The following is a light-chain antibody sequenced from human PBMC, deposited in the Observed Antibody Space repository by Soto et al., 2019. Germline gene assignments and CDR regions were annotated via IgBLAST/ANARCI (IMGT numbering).Light chain of an antibody. CDR3: SSYAGSNMV. Sequence: QSALPQPPSASGSPGQSVTISCTGTSSDVGGYNYVSWYQQHPGKAPKLMIYEVSKRPSGVPDRFSGSKSGNTASLTGSGLQAEDEADYFCSSYAGSNMVFGGGTKLTVL. CDR1: SSDVGGYNY. V-gene: IGLV2-8*01. J-gene: IGLJ2*01. CDR2: EVS.